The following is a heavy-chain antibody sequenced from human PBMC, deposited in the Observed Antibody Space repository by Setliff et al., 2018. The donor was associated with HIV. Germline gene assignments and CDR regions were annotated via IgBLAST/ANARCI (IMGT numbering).Heavy chain of an antibody. Sequence: EASVKVSCKASGGTFRGYAISWVRQAPGQGLEWMGGIIPMFGTAKYAQKFQARVTLTTDESTSTAYMEVSGLKSDDTAVYYCARSGYGDYDVEAPWDYWGQGTLVTVSS. J-gene: IGHJ4*02. D-gene: IGHD4-17*01. CDR2: IIPMFGTA. CDR1: GGTFRGYA. CDR3: ARSGYGDYDVEAPWDY. V-gene: IGHV1-69*05.